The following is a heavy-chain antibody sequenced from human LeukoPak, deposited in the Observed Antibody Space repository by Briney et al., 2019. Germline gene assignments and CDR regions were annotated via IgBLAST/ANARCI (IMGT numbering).Heavy chain of an antibody. J-gene: IGHJ4*02. CDR2: ADSRGST. CDR1: GGTITGYH. D-gene: IGHD5-12*01. CDR3: ARVGSGSHFDY. Sequence: KPSETLSLTCAVSGGTITGYHWSWIRQPPGKGLDWIGYADSRGSTLYNPSLKSRVAISVDTSQRQLSLGLTSVTAADTAVYYCARVGSGSHFDYWGQGTLVAVSS. V-gene: IGHV4-59*01.